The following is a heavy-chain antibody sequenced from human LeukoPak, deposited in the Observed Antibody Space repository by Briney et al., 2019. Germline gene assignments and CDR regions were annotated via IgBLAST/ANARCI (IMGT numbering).Heavy chain of an antibody. V-gene: IGHV3-72*01. CDR1: GFTFSDHC. CDR2: TRNKANSYNT. D-gene: IGHD3-10*01. Sequence: GGSLRLFCAASGFTFSDHCMDWVRQAPGKGLEWVGRTRNKANSYNTEYAASVKGRFTISRDDSKKSLYLQMNSLKTEDTAVYYCARESGGGVLGYFDLWGRGTLVSVSS. CDR3: ARESGGGVLGYFDL. J-gene: IGHJ2*01.